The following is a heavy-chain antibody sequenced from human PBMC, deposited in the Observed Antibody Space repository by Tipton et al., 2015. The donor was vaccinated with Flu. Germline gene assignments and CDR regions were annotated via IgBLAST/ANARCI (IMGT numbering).Heavy chain of an antibody. CDR3: ARRHFSFDI. CDR2: IYYSGST. V-gene: IGHV4-59*12. J-gene: IGHJ3*02. Sequence: TLSLTCTVSGGSISGFYWNWIRQPPGGGLEWIGYIYYSGSTNYNPSLKSRVTISVDTSKNQFSLKLSFVTAADTAVYYCARRHFSFDIWGQGTMVTVSS. CDR1: GGSISGFY. D-gene: IGHD2/OR15-2a*01.